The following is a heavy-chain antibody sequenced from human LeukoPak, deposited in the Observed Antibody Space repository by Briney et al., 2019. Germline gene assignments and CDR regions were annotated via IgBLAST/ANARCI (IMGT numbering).Heavy chain of an antibody. Sequence: GGSLRLSCAASGFTFSSYGMHWVRQAPGKGLEWVAFIRYGGSNKYYADSVKGRFTISRDNSKNTLYLQMNSLRAEDTAVYYCAKVVVPYSSSWYLDYWGQGTLVTVSS. V-gene: IGHV3-30*02. CDR1: GFTFSSYG. D-gene: IGHD6-13*01. CDR2: IRYGGSNK. J-gene: IGHJ4*02. CDR3: AKVVVPYSSSWYLDY.